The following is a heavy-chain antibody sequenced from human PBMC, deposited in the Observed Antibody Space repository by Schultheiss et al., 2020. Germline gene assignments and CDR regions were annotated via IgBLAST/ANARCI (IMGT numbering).Heavy chain of an antibody. V-gene: IGHV3-23*01. J-gene: IGHJ4*02. CDR1: EFTFSSYA. Sequence: GESLKISCAASEFTFSSYAMSWVRQAPGKGLEWVSAISGSGGSTYYADSVKGRFTISRDNSKNTLYLQMNSLRAEDTAVYYCAKDRHDSRSGWFPPFDYWGQGTLVTVSS. D-gene: IGHD6-19*01. CDR3: AKDRHDSRSGWFPPFDY. CDR2: ISGSGGST.